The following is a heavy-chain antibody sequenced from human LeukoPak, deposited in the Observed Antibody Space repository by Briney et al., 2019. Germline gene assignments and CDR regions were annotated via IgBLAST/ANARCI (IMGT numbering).Heavy chain of an antibody. CDR1: GFTFDDYA. Sequence: PGGSLRLSCAASGFTFDDYAMHWVRQAPGKGLEWVSVIYRHGGTAYADSVQGRFSISRDNSKNTVDLQMNSLRAEDTAVYYCAELGITMIGGVWGKGTTVTISS. D-gene: IGHD3-10*02. V-gene: IGHV3-66*01. CDR2: IYRHGGT. J-gene: IGHJ6*04. CDR3: AELGITMIGGV.